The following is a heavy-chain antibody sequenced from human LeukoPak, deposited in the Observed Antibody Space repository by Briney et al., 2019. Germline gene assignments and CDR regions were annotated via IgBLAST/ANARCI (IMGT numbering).Heavy chain of an antibody. CDR1: GYTFTSYG. J-gene: IGHJ6*03. D-gene: IGHD3-3*01. V-gene: IGHV1-18*01. Sequence: GASVKVSCKASGYTFTSYGISWVRQAPGQGLEWMGWISAYNGNTNYAQKLQGRVTMTTDTSTSTAYMELRSLRSDDTAVYYCAGGYDFWSGYSYYYYYMDVWGKGTTVTVSS. CDR3: AGGYDFWSGYSYYYYYMDV. CDR2: ISAYNGNT.